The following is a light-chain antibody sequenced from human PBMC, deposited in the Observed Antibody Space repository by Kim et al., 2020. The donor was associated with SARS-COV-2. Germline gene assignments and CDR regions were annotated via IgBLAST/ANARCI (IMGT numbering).Light chain of an antibody. CDR1: SSDVGGYNF. CDR2: DVS. V-gene: IGLV2-14*03. Sequence: GHSITISCTGTSSDVGGYNFFSWYQQHPGKAPKLMIYDVSNRPSGVSNRFSGSKSGNTASLTISGLQAEDEADYYCSSYTSSSTRVFGGGTQLTVL. CDR3: SSYTSSSTRV. J-gene: IGLJ3*02.